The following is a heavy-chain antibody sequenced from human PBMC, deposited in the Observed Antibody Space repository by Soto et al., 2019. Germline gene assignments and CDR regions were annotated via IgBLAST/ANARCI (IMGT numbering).Heavy chain of an antibody. CDR3: ARVRAELGYCSGGSSRMDY. V-gene: IGHV1-18*01. CDR2: MGTYNGNT. D-gene: IGHD2-15*01. CDR1: GYTFTSYG. Sequence: ASVKVSCKASGYTFTSYGISWVRQAPGQGLEWMGWMGTYNGNTDYGQKFQGRVTMTTETPTSTAYMELRSLRSDDTAVYYCARVRAELGYCSGGSSRMDYWGQG. J-gene: IGHJ4*02.